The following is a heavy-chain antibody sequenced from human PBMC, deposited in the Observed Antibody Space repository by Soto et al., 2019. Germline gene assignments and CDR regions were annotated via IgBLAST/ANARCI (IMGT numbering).Heavy chain of an antibody. Sequence: PETLSLTCTVSGGSMSSSSYYWGWIRQPPGKGLEWIANMYFSGFYSGSTSYNPSLKSRVTISVDTSKNQFSLQVSSVTAADTAVYYCARGFDILTFGFCLDYWGQGTLVTVSS. J-gene: IGHJ4*02. CDR1: GGSMSSSSYY. CDR3: ARGFDILTFGFCLDY. V-gene: IGHV4-39*01. CDR2: MYFSGFYSGST. D-gene: IGHD3-9*01.